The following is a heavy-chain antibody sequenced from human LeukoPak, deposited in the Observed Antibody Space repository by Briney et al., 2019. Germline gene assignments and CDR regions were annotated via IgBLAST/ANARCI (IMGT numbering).Heavy chain of an antibody. D-gene: IGHD7-27*01. J-gene: IGHJ4*02. Sequence: PGGSLRLSCAASGFSFSSYGMNWVRQALGKGLEWVSSISSSSSNIYYADSVRGRFTISRDNAKNSLYLQMNSLRAEDTAVYYCASKSWGSNYFDFWGQGTLVTVSS. V-gene: IGHV3-21*01. CDR1: GFSFSSYG. CDR2: ISSSSSNI. CDR3: ASKSWGSNYFDF.